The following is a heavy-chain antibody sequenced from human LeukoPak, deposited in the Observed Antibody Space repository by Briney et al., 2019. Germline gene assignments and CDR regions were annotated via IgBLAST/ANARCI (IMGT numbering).Heavy chain of an antibody. CDR2: IKGKTDGGTT. D-gene: IGHD1-14*01. Sequence: PGGSLRLSCAASGFTFSNAWMCWVRQTPGKGLEWVGRIKGKTDGGTTDYAAPVKGRFTISRDDSKNTLYLQMNSLKTEDTAVYYCTIVWVGTNMRTPSGYWGQGTLVTVSS. CDR1: GFTFSNAW. V-gene: IGHV3-15*01. CDR3: TIVWVGTNMRTPSGY. J-gene: IGHJ4*02.